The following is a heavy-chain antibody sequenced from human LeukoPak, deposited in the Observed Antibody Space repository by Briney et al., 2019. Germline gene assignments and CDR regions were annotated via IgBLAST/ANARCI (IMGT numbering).Heavy chain of an antibody. CDR1: GFTFSSYG. CDR2: IRYDGSNK. Sequence: HPGGSLRLSCAASGFTFSSYGMHWVRQAPGKGLEWVAFIRYDGSNKYYADSVKGRFTISRDNSKNTLYLQMNSLRAEDTAVYYCAKSGGTKYSSSWSFDYWGQGTLVTVSS. CDR3: AKSGGTKYSSSWSFDY. V-gene: IGHV3-30*02. D-gene: IGHD6-13*01. J-gene: IGHJ4*02.